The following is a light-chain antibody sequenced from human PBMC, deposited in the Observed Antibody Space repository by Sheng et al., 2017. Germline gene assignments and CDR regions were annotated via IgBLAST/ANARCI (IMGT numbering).Light chain of an antibody. CDR2: LGS. CDR3: MQGSEFPYT. Sequence: DIVMTQSPLSLPVTPGEPASISCRSSQSLQDRFGDNFLEWYLQRPGQSPQLLIYLGSNRFSGVPDRFSGSGAGTDFTLKISRVEAEDVGVYYCMQGSEFPYTFGQGTKLEIK. V-gene: IGKV2-28*01. CDR1: QSLQDRFGDNF. J-gene: IGKJ2*01.